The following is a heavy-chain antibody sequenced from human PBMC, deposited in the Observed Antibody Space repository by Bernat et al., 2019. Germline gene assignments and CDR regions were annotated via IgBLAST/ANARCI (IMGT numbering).Heavy chain of an antibody. CDR2: IIPIFGTA. D-gene: IGHD6-13*01. J-gene: IGHJ5*02. CDR3: ARAAILPGAAAVGWLGWFDP. V-gene: IGHV1-69*06. CDR1: GGTFSSYA. Sequence: QVQLVQSGAEVKKPGSSVKVSCKASGGTFSSYAISWVRQAPGQGLGWLGGIIPIFGTANYAQKFQGRVTITADKSTSTAYMGLSSLGSEDTAVYYCARAAILPGAAAVGWLGWFDPWGQGTLVTVSS.